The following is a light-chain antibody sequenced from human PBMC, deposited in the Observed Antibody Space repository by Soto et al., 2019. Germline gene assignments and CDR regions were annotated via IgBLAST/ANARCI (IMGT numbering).Light chain of an antibody. CDR1: QGISSY. V-gene: IGKV1D-8*01. CDR3: QQYYSFPPGT. Sequence: VIWMTQSPSLLSASTGDRVTISCRVSQGISSYLAWYQQKPGKAPELLIYAASTLQSGVPSRFSGSGSGTDFTLTISCLQSEDFATYYCQQYYSFPPGTFGQGTKVEIK. J-gene: IGKJ1*01. CDR2: AAS.